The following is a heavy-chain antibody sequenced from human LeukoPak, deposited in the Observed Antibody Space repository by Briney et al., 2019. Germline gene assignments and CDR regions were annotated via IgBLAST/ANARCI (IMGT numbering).Heavy chain of an antibody. CDR2: ISGSGGST. V-gene: IGHV3-23*01. CDR3: AKALLPNYYYYGMDV. Sequence: GGSMRLSCAASGFTFSSYAMSWVRQAPGKGLEWVSAISGSGGSTYYADSVKGRFTISRDNSKNTLYLQMNSLRAEDTAVYYCAKALLPNYYYYGMDVWGQGTTVTVSS. CDR1: GFTFSSYA. J-gene: IGHJ6*02.